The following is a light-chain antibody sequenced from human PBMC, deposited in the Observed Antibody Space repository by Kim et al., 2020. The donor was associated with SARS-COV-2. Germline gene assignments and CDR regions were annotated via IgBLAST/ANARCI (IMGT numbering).Light chain of an antibody. CDR3: CSYADNYVV. J-gene: IGLJ2*01. V-gene: IGLV2-11*01. Sequence: PGQSVPISCTGTSSDVGGYNYVSWYQQHPGKAPKLMIYDVSKRPSGVPDRFSGSKSGNTASLTISGLQAEDEADYYCCSYADNYVVFGGGTQLTVL. CDR1: SSDVGGYNY. CDR2: DVS.